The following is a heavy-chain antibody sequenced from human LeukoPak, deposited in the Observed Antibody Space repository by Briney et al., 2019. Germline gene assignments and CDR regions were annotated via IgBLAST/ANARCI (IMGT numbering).Heavy chain of an antibody. Sequence: GASETVSCKASGYTFTVYYMHWVRQAPGQGLEWMGWINPNSGGTNYAQKFQGRVTMTRDTSISTAYMELSRLRSDDTAVYYCARGVLGISSSWYDYWGQGTLVTVSS. CDR1: GYTFTVYY. V-gene: IGHV1-2*02. J-gene: IGHJ4*02. CDR3: ARGVLGISSSWYDY. D-gene: IGHD6-13*01. CDR2: INPNSGGT.